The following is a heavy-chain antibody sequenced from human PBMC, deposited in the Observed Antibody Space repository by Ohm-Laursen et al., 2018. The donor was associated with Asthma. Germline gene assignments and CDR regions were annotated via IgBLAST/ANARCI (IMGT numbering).Heavy chain of an antibody. Sequence: RSLRLSCTASGFNFNSSAMHWVRQAPGKGLEWVAVMSYDGTNKYHAASVQGRFTISRDNSKSTLFLQMSSLRPEDTAVYYCARGLGGIHRWLSYQIDKWGLGTQVTVSS. V-gene: IGHV3-30-3*01. CDR1: GFNFNSSA. CDR2: MSYDGTNK. CDR3: ARGLGGIHRWLSYQIDK. D-gene: IGHD5-18*01. J-gene: IGHJ4*02.